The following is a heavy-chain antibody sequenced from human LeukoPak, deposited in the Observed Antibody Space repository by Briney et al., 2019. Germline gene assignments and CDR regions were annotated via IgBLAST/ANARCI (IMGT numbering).Heavy chain of an antibody. CDR1: GFTFSFSA. V-gene: IGHV3-23*01. J-gene: IGHJ6*03. CDR3: AKGRGSSCFTSSYSMDV. Sequence: GGSLRLSCAASGFTFSFSAMIWVRQPPGKGLEWVPPISGSGGSSYYADSVKGRFTISRDNSKNTLYLQMNSLRAEDTAVYYCAKGRGSSCFTSSYSMDVWGKGTTVTVSS. CDR2: ISGSGGSS. D-gene: IGHD6-13*01.